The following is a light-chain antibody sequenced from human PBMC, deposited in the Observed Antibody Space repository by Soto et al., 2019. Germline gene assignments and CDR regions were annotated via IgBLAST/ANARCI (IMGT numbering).Light chain of an antibody. CDR1: QSISNF. CDR2: GAS. CDR3: QQLNTFPPFFT. V-gene: IGKV1-9*01. Sequence: DIQMTQSPSFLSASAGDRVTIFCRASQSISNFLHWYQQKPGKAPKLLIYGASTLRPGGASRFSGSGSGTEFTLTISSLQPEDFATYFCQQLNTFPPFFTFGPGTKVDIK. J-gene: IGKJ3*01.